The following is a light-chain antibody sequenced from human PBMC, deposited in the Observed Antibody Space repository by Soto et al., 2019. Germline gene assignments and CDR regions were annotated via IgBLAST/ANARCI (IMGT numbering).Light chain of an antibody. Sequence: QSVLTQPASVSGAPGQSITISCTRNSSDVGGYNYVSWYQQHPGKAPKLMIYDVSNRPSGVSNRFSGSKSGNTASLTTSALQAYVESHYDALPYTSSCALYVFGAG. CDR2: DVS. CDR3: LPYTSSCALYV. J-gene: IGLJ1*01. V-gene: IGLV2-14*01. CDR1: SSDVGGYNY.